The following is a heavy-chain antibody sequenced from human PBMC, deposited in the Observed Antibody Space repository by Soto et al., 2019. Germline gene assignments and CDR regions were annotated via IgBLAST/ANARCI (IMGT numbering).Heavy chain of an antibody. J-gene: IGHJ4*02. CDR1: GFTFSSYG. D-gene: IGHD3-22*01. V-gene: IGHV3-30*18. CDR3: AKDVSDTSGPDY. Sequence: QVQLVESGGGVVQPGRSLRLSCAASGFTFSSYGMHWVRQAPGKGLEWVAVISYDGSNKYYADSVKGRFTISRDNSKNTQYLQMNSLRAEDTAVYYCAKDVSDTSGPDYWGQGTLVTVSS. CDR2: ISYDGSNK.